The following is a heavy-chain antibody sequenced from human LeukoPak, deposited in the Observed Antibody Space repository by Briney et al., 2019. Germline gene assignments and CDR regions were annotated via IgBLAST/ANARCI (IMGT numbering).Heavy chain of an antibody. CDR1: GGSLSGYY. V-gene: IGHV4-59*01. CDR2: IYYSGST. Sequence: PSETLSLTCTVPGGSLSGYYWSWIRQPPGKGLEWIGYIYYSGSTKYNPSLKSRVTMSVDTSRNQFSLKLSSVTAADTAVYYCARGGLENGYHSNDGFDIWGQGTMVTVSS. CDR3: ARGGLENGYHSNDGFDI. J-gene: IGHJ3*02. D-gene: IGHD3-22*01.